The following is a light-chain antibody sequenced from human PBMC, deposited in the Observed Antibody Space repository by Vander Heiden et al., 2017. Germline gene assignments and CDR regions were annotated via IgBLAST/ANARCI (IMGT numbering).Light chain of an antibody. CDR1: RCLLYTPNNKNY. CDR3: QQYFTSPWT. CDR2: WAS. Sequence: DIVMAQSPASLPVSLGEGATLSCQYSRCLLYTPNNKNYLAWYQQKPGQPPQLLIYWASTRESGVPDRFSGSGSGTDFTLTISSLQAEDVAVYFCQQYFTSPWTFGQGTYVE. J-gene: IGKJ1*01. V-gene: IGKV4-1*01.